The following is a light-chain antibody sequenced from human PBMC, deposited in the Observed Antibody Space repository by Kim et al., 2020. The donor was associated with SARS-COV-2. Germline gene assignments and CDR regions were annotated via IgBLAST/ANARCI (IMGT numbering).Light chain of an antibody. CDR2: KAS. J-gene: IGKJ2*01. CDR1: QSISTW. CDR3: QQYNSYPYT. V-gene: IGKV1-5*03. Sequence: DIQMTQSHSALSASVADRVTITCRASQSISTWLAWYQQKPGKAPNLLIYKASTLESGVPSRFSGSGSGTEFTLTISSLQPDDFATYYCQQYNSYPYTFGQGTKLEI.